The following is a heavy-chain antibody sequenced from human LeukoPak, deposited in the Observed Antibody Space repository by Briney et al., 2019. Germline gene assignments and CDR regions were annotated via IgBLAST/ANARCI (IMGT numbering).Heavy chain of an antibody. CDR2: IYTSGST. CDR3: ARRYIAVGHDYFDY. D-gene: IGHD6-19*01. CDR1: GGSISSGSYY. Sequence: ASQTLSLTCTVSGGSISSGSYYWSWIRQPAGKGLEWIGRIYTSGSTNYNPSLKSRVTMSVDTSKNQFSLKLNSVTAADTAVYHCARRYIAVGHDYFDYWGQGTLVIVSS. J-gene: IGHJ4*02. V-gene: IGHV4-61*02.